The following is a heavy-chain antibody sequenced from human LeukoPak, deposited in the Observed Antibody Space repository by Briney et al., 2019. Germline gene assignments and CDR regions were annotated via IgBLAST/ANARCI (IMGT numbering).Heavy chain of an antibody. Sequence: GGSLRLSCAASGFTFSSYGMHWVRQAPGKGLEWVAVIWYDGSNKYYADSVKGRFTISRDNSKNTLYLQMNSLRAEDTAVYYCVREYSGSYSFYYYYGMDVWGQGTTVTVSS. CDR2: IWYDGSNK. D-gene: IGHD1-26*01. CDR3: VREYSGSYSFYYYYGMDV. CDR1: GFTFSSYG. V-gene: IGHV3-33*01. J-gene: IGHJ6*02.